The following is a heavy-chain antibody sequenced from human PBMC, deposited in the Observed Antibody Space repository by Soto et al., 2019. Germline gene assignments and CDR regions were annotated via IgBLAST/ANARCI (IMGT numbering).Heavy chain of an antibody. J-gene: IGHJ1*01. CDR2: IYYSGST. D-gene: IGHD2-2*01. V-gene: IGHV4-59*05. CDR1: GDSISSYY. CDR3: ARHYPYQLPDPEYFQH. Sequence: SETLSLTCTVSGDSISSYYWSWIRQPPGKGLEWIGSIYYSGSTYYNPSLKSRVTISVDTSKNQFSLKLSSVTAADTAVYYCARHYPYQLPDPEYFQHWGQGTLVTVSS.